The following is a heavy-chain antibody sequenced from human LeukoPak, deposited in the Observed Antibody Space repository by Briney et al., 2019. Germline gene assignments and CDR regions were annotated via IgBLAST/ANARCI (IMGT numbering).Heavy chain of an antibody. Sequence: GRSLRLSCAASGFTFSSYGMHWVRQAPGKGLEWVAVIWYDGSNKYYADSVKGRFTTSRDNSKNTLYLQMNSLRAEDTAVYYCAREYCSSTSCYIGWFDPWGQGTLVTVSS. CDR1: GFTFSSYG. CDR3: AREYCSSTSCYIGWFDP. D-gene: IGHD2-2*02. V-gene: IGHV3-33*01. J-gene: IGHJ5*02. CDR2: IWYDGSNK.